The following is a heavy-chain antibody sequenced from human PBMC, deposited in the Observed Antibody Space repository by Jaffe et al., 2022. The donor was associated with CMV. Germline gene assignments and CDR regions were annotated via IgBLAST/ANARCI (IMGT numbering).Heavy chain of an antibody. CDR2: ISGSGGST. Sequence: EVQLLESGGGLVQPGGSLRLSCAASGFTFSSYAMSWVRQAPGKGLEWVSAISGSGGSTYYADSVKGRFTISRDNSKNTLYLQMNSLRAEDTAVYYCAKDRGFLPPTTGWFDPWGQGTLVTVSS. CDR1: GFTFSSYA. J-gene: IGHJ5*02. V-gene: IGHV3-23*01. CDR3: AKDRGFLPPTTGWFDP. D-gene: IGHD4-17*01.